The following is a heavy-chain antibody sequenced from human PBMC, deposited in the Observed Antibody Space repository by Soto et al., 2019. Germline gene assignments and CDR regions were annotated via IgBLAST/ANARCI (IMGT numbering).Heavy chain of an antibody. CDR3: ARWADSSSWSKNYYYYYYGMDV. J-gene: IGHJ6*02. V-gene: IGHV1-69*13. D-gene: IGHD6-13*01. CDR1: GGTFSSYA. CDR2: IIPIFGTA. Sequence: SVKVSCKASGGTFSSYAISWVRQAPGQGLEWMGGIIPIFGTANYAQKFQGRVTITADESTSTAYMELSSLRSEDTAVYYCARWADSSSWSKNYYYYYYGMDVWGQGTTVTVSS.